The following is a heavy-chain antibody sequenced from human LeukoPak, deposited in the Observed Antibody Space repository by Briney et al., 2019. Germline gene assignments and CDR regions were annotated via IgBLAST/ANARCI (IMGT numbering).Heavy chain of an antibody. Sequence: GGSLRLSCAASGFAFSSYWMSWVRHAPGKGLEWVANIKQDGSEKYYVDTVKGRFTISRDNAKNSLYLQMNSLRAEDTAVYYCARGLTGFWSGYSNWFDPWGQGTLVTVSS. D-gene: IGHD3-3*01. V-gene: IGHV3-7*01. CDR2: IKQDGSEK. CDR3: ARGLTGFWSGYSNWFDP. CDR1: GFAFSSYW. J-gene: IGHJ5*02.